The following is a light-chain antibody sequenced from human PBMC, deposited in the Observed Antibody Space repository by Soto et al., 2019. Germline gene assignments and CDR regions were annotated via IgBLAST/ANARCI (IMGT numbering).Light chain of an antibody. V-gene: IGKV3-15*01. CDR2: SIS. J-gene: IGKJ2*01. CDR3: QQCSSWPYT. Sequence: EIVMTQSPATLSVSPGERATLSCRASQSIDNFVWYQQKPGQAPRLLIYSISNRANGIPARFSGSGSGTEFTLTISSLQSEDFAVYYCQQCSSWPYTFGQGTKLEIK. CDR1: QSIDN.